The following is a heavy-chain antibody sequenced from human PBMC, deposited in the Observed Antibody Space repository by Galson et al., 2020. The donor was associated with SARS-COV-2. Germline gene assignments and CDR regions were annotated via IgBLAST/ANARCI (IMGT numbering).Heavy chain of an antibody. CDR1: GFTFSDYY. CDR2: ISSSGSTI. Sequence: NSGGSLRLSCAASGFTFSDYYMSWIRQAPGKGLEWVSYISSSGSTIYYADSVKGRFTISRDNAKNSLYLQMNSLRAEDTAVYYCPPQQHYDYYCGMDVWGQGTTVTVSS. V-gene: IGHV3-11*01. J-gene: IGHJ6*02. CDR3: PPQQHYDYYCGMDV. D-gene: IGHD6-13*01.